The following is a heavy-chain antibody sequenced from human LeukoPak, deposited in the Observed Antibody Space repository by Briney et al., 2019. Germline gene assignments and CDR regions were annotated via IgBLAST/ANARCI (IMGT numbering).Heavy chain of an antibody. D-gene: IGHD2-15*01. CDR1: GGSISNGGYY. Sequence: PSETLSLTCTVSGGSISNGGYYWGWIRQPPGKGLEWIGSMHSSGDTYYNASLKSRVTISIDTTKNQFSLKLSSVTAADTAVYYCARDGDGYCSGGTCYSEPWGQGTLVTVSS. J-gene: IGHJ5*02. CDR3: ARDGDGYCSGGTCYSEP. CDR2: MHSSGDT. V-gene: IGHV4-39*01.